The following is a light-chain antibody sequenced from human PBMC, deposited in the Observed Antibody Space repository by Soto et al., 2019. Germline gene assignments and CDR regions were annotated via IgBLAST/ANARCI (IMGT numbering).Light chain of an antibody. CDR1: SSDVGGYNY. J-gene: IGLJ1*01. Sequence: QSALTQPPSASGSPGQSVTISCTGTSSDVGGYNYVSWYQQHPGKASKLMIYEVSKRPSGVPDRFSGSKSGNTASLTVSGLQSEDEAEYYCIAYAGILYVFGTGTKLTVL. CDR2: EVS. CDR3: IAYAGILYV. V-gene: IGLV2-8*01.